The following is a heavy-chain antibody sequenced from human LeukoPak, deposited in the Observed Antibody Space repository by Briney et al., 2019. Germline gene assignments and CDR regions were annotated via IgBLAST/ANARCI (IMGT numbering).Heavy chain of an antibody. D-gene: IGHD3-16*01. CDR2: IYYSGST. CDR1: RGSISNSGYY. CDR3: ARGGSRLTTAGDLDY. J-gene: IGHJ4*02. V-gene: IGHV4-39*01. Sequence: SQTLSLTCTVSRGSISNSGYYWGWIRQPPGKGLEWIGSIYYSGSTYYSPSLKNRVTISVDTSRNQFSLKLTSVTAADTAVYYCARGGSRLTTAGDLDYWGQGALVTVSS.